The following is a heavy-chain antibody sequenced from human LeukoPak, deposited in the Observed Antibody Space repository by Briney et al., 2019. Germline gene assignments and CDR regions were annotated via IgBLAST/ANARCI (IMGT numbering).Heavy chain of an antibody. Sequence: SETLSLTCTVSGGSIRSSYYYWGWIRQPPGKGLEWIGSIYYSGSTYYNPSLKSRVTISVDTSKNQFSLKLSSVTAADTAVYYCARQSNVDTAMVTYYYYGMDVWGQGTTVTVSS. CDR2: IYYSGST. V-gene: IGHV4-39*01. CDR1: GGSIRSSYYY. CDR3: ARQSNVDTAMVTYYYYGMDV. D-gene: IGHD5-18*01. J-gene: IGHJ6*02.